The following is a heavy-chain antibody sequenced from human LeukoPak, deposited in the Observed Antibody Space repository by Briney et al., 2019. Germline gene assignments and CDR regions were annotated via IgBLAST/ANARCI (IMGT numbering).Heavy chain of an antibody. V-gene: IGHV1-3*01. CDR1: GYTFTSYA. J-gene: IGHJ4*02. D-gene: IGHD3-9*01. Sequence: GASVKVSCKASGYTFTSYAMHWVRQAPGQGLEWMGWINAGNGNTKYSQKFQGRVTITRDTSASTAYMELSSLRSEDTAVYYCARKYYDILTGYSHLDYWGQGTLVTVSS. CDR2: INAGNGNT. CDR3: ARKYYDILTGYSHLDY.